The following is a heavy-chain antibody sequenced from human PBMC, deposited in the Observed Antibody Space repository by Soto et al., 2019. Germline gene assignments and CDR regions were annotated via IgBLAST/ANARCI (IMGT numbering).Heavy chain of an antibody. CDR2: IIPIFGTA. V-gene: IGHV1-69*13. J-gene: IGHJ6*02. CDR3: ARDHPIAARLNYYYYGMDV. CDR1: GGTFSSYA. Sequence: GASVKVSCKASGGTFSSYAISWVRQAPGQGLEWMGGIIPIFGTANYAQKFQGRVTITADESTSTAYMELSSLRSEDTAVYYCARDHPIAARLNYYYYGMDVWGQGITVTVSS. D-gene: IGHD6-6*01.